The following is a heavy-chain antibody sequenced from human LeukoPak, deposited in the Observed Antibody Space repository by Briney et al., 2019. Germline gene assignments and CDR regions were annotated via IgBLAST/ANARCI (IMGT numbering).Heavy chain of an antibody. CDR2: IIPIVGTA. Sequence: SVRVSCKASGGTVSSYAISWVRQAPGQGLEWMGGIIPIVGTAKYAQKFQGRVTIAADESTSTAYMELRSLRSEDTAVYYCARATVTTFNWFDPWGQGTVVTVSS. D-gene: IGHD4-17*01. CDR1: GGTVSSYA. V-gene: IGHV1-69*13. J-gene: IGHJ5*02. CDR3: ARATVTTFNWFDP.